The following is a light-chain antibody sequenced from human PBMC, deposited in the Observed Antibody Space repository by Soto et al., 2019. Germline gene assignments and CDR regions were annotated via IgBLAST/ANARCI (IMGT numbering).Light chain of an antibody. CDR2: DVS. Sequence: QSVLTQPASVSGSPGQSITISCTGTSSDAGGYNYVSWYQQHPGKAPKLMIYDVSNRPSGVSNRFSGSKSGNTASLTISGLQAEDEADYYCSSYTSSSTLVFGTGTKVTVL. J-gene: IGLJ1*01. CDR1: SSDAGGYNY. V-gene: IGLV2-14*01. CDR3: SSYTSSSTLV.